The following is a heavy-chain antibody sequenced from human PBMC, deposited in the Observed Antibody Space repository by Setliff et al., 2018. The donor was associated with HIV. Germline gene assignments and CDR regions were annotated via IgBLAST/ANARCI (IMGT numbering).Heavy chain of an antibody. V-gene: IGHV4-38-2*01. Sequence: SETLSLTCGVSGYSMSSGYYWGWIRQPPWKGLEWIGNVYHTGSTYYNPSLKSRVTISVDTSKNQFSLKLSSVIAADTAVYYCARHAAGPDGPFDYWGQGTLVTVSS. D-gene: IGHD2-2*01. CDR3: ARHAAGPDGPFDY. J-gene: IGHJ4*02. CDR1: GYSMSSGYY. CDR2: VYHTGST.